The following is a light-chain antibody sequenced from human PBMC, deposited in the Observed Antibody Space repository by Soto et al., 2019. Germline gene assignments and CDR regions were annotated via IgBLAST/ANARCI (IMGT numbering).Light chain of an antibody. Sequence: CMLTQPHSVSAARGQRFTISCSGSSSNIGGNSVSWYQQLPGTAPKLLIYDDDKRPSGIPDRFSGSKYGTSATLGITGFQTGDEADYYCGSWDSSLSAYVFGTGTKVTVL. V-gene: IGLV1-51*01. CDR3: GSWDSSLSAYV. CDR2: DDD. CDR1: SSNIGGNS. J-gene: IGLJ1*01.